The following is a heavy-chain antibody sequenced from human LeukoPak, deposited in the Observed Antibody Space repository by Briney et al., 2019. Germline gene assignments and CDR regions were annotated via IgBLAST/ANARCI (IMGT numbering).Heavy chain of an antibody. J-gene: IGHJ3*01. CDR1: DDTFSNYG. CDR3: ARTQWLEDAFDF. Sequence: GASVKVSCKASDDTFSNYGISWVRQAPGQGLEWMGWISTYNGNTHYAQKFQGRVTMTTDTSTNIAYLELRDLRSDDTAVYYCARTQWLEDAFDFWGQGTMVTVSS. V-gene: IGHV1-18*01. D-gene: IGHD6-19*01. CDR2: ISTYNGNT.